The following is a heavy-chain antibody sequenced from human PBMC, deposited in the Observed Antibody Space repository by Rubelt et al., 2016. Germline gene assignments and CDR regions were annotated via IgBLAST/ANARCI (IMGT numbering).Heavy chain of an antibody. CDR2: IYSGGTT. CDR3: ARGREYSSSSIYFDY. J-gene: IGHJ4*02. V-gene: IGHV3-53*01. D-gene: IGHD6-6*01. CDR1: GFTVSSNY. Sequence: EVQLVDSGGGLVQPGGSLRLSCAASGFTVSSNYMSWVRQAPGKGLEWVSLIYSGGTTYYADSVKGRFTISRDNSKNTLYLQMNSLRAEDTAMYYCARGREYSSSSIYFDYWGQGTLVTVSS.